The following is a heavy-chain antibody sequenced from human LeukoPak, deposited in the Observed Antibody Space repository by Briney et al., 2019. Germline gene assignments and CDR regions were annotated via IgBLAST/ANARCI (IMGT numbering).Heavy chain of an antibody. CDR1: GYSFTSYW. D-gene: IGHD4-23*01. J-gene: IGHJ2*01. Sequence: GESLKISCKDSGYSFTSYWIGWVRQMPGKGLEWMGIIYPGDSDTRYSPSFQGQVTISADKSISTAYLQWSSLKASDTAMYYCASSYGGNPAPAQVDLWGRGTLVTVSS. CDR3: ASSYGGNPAPAQVDL. CDR2: IYPGDSDT. V-gene: IGHV5-51*01.